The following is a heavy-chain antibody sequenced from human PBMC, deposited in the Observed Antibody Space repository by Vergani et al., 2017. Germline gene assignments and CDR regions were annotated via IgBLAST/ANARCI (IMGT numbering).Heavy chain of an antibody. CDR2: IYTSGST. Sequence: QVQLQESGPGLVKPSQTLSLTCTVSGGSISSGSYYWSWIRQPAGKGLEWIGRIYTSGSTNYNPSLKSRVTISVDTSKNQFSLKLSAVTAADTAVYYCATEGSGYGDYYYYYGMDVWGQGTTVTVSS. CDR1: GGSISSGSYY. V-gene: IGHV4-61*02. CDR3: ATEGSGYGDYYYYYGMDV. J-gene: IGHJ6*02. D-gene: IGHD4-17*01.